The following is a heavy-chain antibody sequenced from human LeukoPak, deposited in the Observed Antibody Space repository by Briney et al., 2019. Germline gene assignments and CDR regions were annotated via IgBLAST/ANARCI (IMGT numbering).Heavy chain of an antibody. V-gene: IGHV3-66*01. D-gene: IGHD3-22*01. Sequence: GGSLRLSCTASGFRVTSDYMAWVRRAPGKGLEWVSFIFAGGSAYYSDSVKGRFTISRDRSKNELSLQMNSLRAEDTAVYYCAKANSCDSYYFDYWGQGALVIVSS. CDR2: IFAGGSA. CDR1: GFRVTSDY. CDR3: AKANSCDSYYFDY. J-gene: IGHJ4*02.